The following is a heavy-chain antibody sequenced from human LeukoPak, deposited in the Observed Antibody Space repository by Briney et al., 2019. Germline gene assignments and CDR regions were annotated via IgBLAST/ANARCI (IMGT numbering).Heavy chain of an antibody. Sequence: ASVKVSCKASGYTFTSYAMHWVRQAPGQRLEWMGWINAGNGNTKYSQKFQGRVTITRDTSASTAYMELSSLRSEDTAVYYCARDRSAAAVWYFDLWGRGTPVTVSS. V-gene: IGHV1-3*01. CDR1: GYTFTSYA. CDR3: ARDRSAAAVWYFDL. D-gene: IGHD6-13*01. J-gene: IGHJ2*01. CDR2: INAGNGNT.